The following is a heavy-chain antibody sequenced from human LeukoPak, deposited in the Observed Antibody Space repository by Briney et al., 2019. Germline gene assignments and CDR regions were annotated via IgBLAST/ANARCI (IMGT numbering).Heavy chain of an antibody. CDR1: GFSFSSYW. J-gene: IGHJ4*02. V-gene: IGHV3-7*04. CDR2: INQLGSEK. CDR3: ATETNGRHYDY. Sequence: PGGSLRLSCEGSGFSFSSYWMSWVRQAPGKGLEWVANINQLGSEKYYVDSVKGRFTISRDNAKNSLNLQLNSLRVEDTAVYYCATETNGRHYDYWGQGTLLTVSS. D-gene: IGHD1-14*01.